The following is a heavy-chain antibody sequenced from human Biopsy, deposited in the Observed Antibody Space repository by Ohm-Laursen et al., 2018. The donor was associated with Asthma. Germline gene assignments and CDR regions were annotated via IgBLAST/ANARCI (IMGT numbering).Heavy chain of an antibody. V-gene: IGHV1-24*01. CDR2: HDHEEGGT. J-gene: IGHJ4*02. CDR3: ASDFPKDYVRYNFQF. D-gene: IGHD4-17*01. Sequence: GSSVKVSCKISGYSLTDLSMHWARQAPGQGLEWMGGHDHEEGGTVNARRFQGRVTMTEDTSTDTAYMELSSLSSDDTAVYYCASDFPKDYVRYNFQFWGRGTLVTVSS. CDR1: GYSLTDLS.